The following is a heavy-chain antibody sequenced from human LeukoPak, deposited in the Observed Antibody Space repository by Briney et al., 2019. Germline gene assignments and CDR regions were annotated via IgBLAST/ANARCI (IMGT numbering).Heavy chain of an antibody. CDR1: GYSFTSYW. CDR3: ARVSGSSGRYFYYYMDV. Sequence: GESLKISCKGSGYSFTSYWIGWVRQMPGKGLEWMGIIYPGDSDTRYSPSFQGQVTISADQSISTAYLQWSSLKASDTAMYYCARVSGSSGRYFYYYMDVWGKGTTVTVSS. V-gene: IGHV5-51*01. CDR2: IYPGDSDT. D-gene: IGHD3-9*01. J-gene: IGHJ6*03.